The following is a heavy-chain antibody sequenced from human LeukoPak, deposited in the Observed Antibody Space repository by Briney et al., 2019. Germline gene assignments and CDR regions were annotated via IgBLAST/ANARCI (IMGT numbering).Heavy chain of an antibody. J-gene: IGHJ4*02. Sequence: PGGSLRLSFAASGFTFSSYEMNWVLQAPGKGLERVSYISSSGSTIYYADSVKGRFTISRDNAKNSLYLQMNSLRGEDTAVYYCARGGWELSYWGQGTLVTVSS. CDR1: GFTFSSYE. D-gene: IGHD1-26*01. V-gene: IGHV3-48*03. CDR3: ARGGWELSY. CDR2: ISSSGSTI.